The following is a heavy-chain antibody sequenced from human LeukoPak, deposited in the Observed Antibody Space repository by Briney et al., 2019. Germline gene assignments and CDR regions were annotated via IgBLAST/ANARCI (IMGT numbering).Heavy chain of an antibody. V-gene: IGHV3-21*01. CDR2: ISSSSSYI. Sequence: PGGSLRLSCAASGFTFSSYSMNWVRQAPGKGLEWFSSISSSSSYIYYADSVKGRFTISRDNAKNSLYLQLNSLRAEDTAVYYCARDPRWEPYDNAFDIWGQGTMVTVSS. D-gene: IGHD1-26*01. J-gene: IGHJ3*02. CDR3: ARDPRWEPYDNAFDI. CDR1: GFTFSSYS.